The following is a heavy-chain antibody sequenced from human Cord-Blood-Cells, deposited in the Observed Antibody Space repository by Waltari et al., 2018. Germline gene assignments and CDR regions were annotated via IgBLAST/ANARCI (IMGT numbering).Heavy chain of an antibody. CDR2: IYYSGST. Sequence: QLQLQESGPGLVKPSETLSLTCTVSGGSISSSSYYWGWIRQPPGKGLEWIGSIYYSGSTYYNPSLKRRVTISVDTSKNQFSLKLSSVTAADTAVYYCARRSKVAAAGIYAFDIWGQGTMVTVSS. J-gene: IGHJ3*02. V-gene: IGHV4-39*01. CDR3: ARRSKVAAAGIYAFDI. CDR1: GGSISSSSYY. D-gene: IGHD6-13*01.